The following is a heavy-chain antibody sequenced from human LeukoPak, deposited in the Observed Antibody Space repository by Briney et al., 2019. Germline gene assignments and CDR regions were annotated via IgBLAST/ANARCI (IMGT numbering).Heavy chain of an antibody. CDR3: ARTFGNPWWY. CDR1: GFTVSSNY. D-gene: IGHD2-8*02. V-gene: IGHV3-53*01. J-gene: IGHJ4*02. Sequence: GGSLRLSCAASGFTVSSNYMSWFRQVPEKGLEWVSVIYSGGSTYYADSVKGRFTISRDNSKNTLYLQMNSLRAEDTAVYYCARTFGNPWWYWGQGTLVTVSS. CDR2: IYSGGST.